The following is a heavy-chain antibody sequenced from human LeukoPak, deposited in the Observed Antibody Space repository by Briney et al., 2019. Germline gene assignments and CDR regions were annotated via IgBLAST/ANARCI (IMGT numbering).Heavy chain of an antibody. V-gene: IGHV1-69*13. CDR1: GGTFSSYA. CDR3: ASSYLAVGYCSSTSCSPLDY. J-gene: IGHJ4*02. CDR2: IIPILGTA. D-gene: IGHD2-2*01. Sequence: SVKVSCKASGGTFSSYAISWVRQAPGQGLEWMGGIIPILGTANYAQKFQGRVTITADESTSTAYMELSSLRSEDTAVYYCASSYLAVGYCSSTSCSPLDYWGQGTLVTVSS.